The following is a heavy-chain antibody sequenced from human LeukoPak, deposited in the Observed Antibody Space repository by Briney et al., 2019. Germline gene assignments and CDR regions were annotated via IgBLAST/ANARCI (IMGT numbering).Heavy chain of an antibody. J-gene: IGHJ4*02. CDR2: MNPKSGNT. Sequence: ASVKVSCKASGYPFCNYDINWLRQATGKGLEWMGWMNPKSGNTGYVQKFQGRVIMTRDNSISTAYMELSSLTSEDTAVYFCARDRVGVGGNGYENWGQGTLVTVSS. CDR3: ARDRVGVGGNGYEN. D-gene: IGHD5-24*01. V-gene: IGHV1-8*01. CDR1: GYPFCNYD.